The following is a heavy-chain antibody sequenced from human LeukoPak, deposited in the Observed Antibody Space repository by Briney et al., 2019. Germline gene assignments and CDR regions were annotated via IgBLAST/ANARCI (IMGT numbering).Heavy chain of an antibody. CDR3: ARGGGDFWSAYYSGYYFDY. V-gene: IGHV3-7*01. Sequence: PGGSLRLSCAASAFTFSTYAMSWVRQAPGKGLEWVANIKQDGSERYYVDSVKGRFTISRDNAASALYLQMNSLRAEDTAVYYCARGGGDFWSAYYSGYYFDYWGQGTLVTVSS. J-gene: IGHJ4*02. CDR2: IKQDGSER. D-gene: IGHD3-3*01. CDR1: AFTFSTYA.